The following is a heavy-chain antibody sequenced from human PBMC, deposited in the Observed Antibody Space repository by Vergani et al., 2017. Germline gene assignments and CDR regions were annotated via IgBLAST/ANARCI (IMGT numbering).Heavy chain of an antibody. CDR2: IWYDGSNK. J-gene: IGHJ4*02. D-gene: IGHD3-16*02. CDR3: ARVTDLMITFGGVIV. CDR1: GFTFSSYG. V-gene: IGHV3-33*01. Sequence: QVQLVESGGGVVQPGRSLRLSCAASGFTFSSYGMHWVRQAPGKGLEWVAVIWYDGSNKYYADSVKGRFTISRDNSKNTLYLQMNSLRAEDTAEYNCARVTDLMITFGGVIVWGQGTLVTVSS.